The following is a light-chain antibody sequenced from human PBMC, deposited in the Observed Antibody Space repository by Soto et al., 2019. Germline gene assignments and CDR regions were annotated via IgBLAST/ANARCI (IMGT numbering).Light chain of an antibody. CDR3: QRYGSSSLS. CDR1: QTVYNGF. J-gene: IGKJ4*01. Sequence: ENVLTQSPGTLSLSPGERATLSCRASQTVYNGFLAWYQQKPGQAPRLLIYGASNRATGIPDRFRGSGSGTDFTLTISRLEPGDFAVYYCQRYGSSSLSFGGGTRVEI. CDR2: GAS. V-gene: IGKV3-20*01.